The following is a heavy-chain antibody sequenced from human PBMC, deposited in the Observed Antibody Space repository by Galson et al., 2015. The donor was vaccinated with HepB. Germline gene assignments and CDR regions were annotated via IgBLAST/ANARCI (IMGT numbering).Heavy chain of an antibody. Sequence: SVKVSCKASGYTFTSYGISWVRQAPGQGLEWMGWISAYNGNTNYAQKLQGRVTMTTDTSTSTAYMELRSLRSDDTAVYYCARVSSWATVTTFHFDYWGQGTLVTVSS. CDR2: ISAYNGNT. D-gene: IGHD4-17*01. CDR3: ARVSSWATVTTFHFDY. V-gene: IGHV1-18*04. J-gene: IGHJ4*02. CDR1: GYTFTSYG.